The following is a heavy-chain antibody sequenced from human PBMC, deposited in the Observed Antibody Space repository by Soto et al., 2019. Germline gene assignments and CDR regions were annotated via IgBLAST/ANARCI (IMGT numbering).Heavy chain of an antibody. Sequence: PSQTLSLTCAISGDSVSSNSAAWNWIRQSPSRGLEWLGRTYYRTKWYNDYAVSVKSRITINPDTSKNQFSLQLNSVTPEDTAVYYCAMDSSGYSSALWAFDIWGQGTMVTVSS. CDR2: TYYRTKWYN. J-gene: IGHJ3*02. D-gene: IGHD3-22*01. V-gene: IGHV6-1*01. CDR3: AMDSSGYSSALWAFDI. CDR1: GDSVSSNSAA.